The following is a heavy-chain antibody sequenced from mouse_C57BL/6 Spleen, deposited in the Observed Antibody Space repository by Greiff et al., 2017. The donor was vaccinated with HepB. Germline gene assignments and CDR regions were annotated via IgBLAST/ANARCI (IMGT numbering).Heavy chain of an antibody. D-gene: IGHD1-1*02. CDR1: GYSITSGYY. V-gene: IGHV3-6*01. Sequence: EVKLVESGPGLVKPSQSLSLTCSVTGYSITSGYYWNWIRQFPGNKLEWMGYRSYDGSNNYNPSLKNRISITRDTSKNQFFLKLNSVTTEDTATYYCASILWSNRAFAYWGQGTLVTVSA. CDR3: ASILWSNRAFAY. J-gene: IGHJ3*01. CDR2: RSYDGSN.